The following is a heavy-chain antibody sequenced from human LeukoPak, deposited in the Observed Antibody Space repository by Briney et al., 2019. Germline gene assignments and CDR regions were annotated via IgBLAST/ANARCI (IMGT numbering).Heavy chain of an antibody. J-gene: IGHJ6*03. V-gene: IGHV4-38-2*01. CDR1: GYSISSGYY. CDR3: ARVTSSGYYYYYMDV. CDR2: MYHSGST. D-gene: IGHD3-22*01. Sequence: SETLSLTCAVSGYSISSGYYWGWIRQPPGKGLEWIGSMYHSGSTYYNPSLKSRVTISVDTSKDQFSLKLSSVTAADTAVYYCARVTSSGYYYYYMDVWGKGTTVTVSS.